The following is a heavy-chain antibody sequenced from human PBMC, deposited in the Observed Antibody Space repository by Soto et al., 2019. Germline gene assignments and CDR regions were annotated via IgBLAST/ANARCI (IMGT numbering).Heavy chain of an antibody. CDR2: INPNSGGT. CDR1: GYTFTGYY. D-gene: IGHD6-19*01. Sequence: ASVKVSCKASGYTFTGYYMHWVRQAPGQGLELMGWINPNSGGTNYAQKFQGRVTMTRDTSISTAYMELSRLRSDDTAVYYCASSHSSGWYPLWYWGQGTLVTVYS. J-gene: IGHJ4*02. CDR3: ASSHSSGWYPLWY. V-gene: IGHV1-2*02.